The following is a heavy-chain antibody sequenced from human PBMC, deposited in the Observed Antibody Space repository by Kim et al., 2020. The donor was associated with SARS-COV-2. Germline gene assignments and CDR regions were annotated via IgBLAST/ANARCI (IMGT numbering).Heavy chain of an antibody. V-gene: IGHV1-2*02. CDR2: GGT. Sequence: GGTNYAQKCQGRVTMTRDTSISTAYMELSRLRSDDTAVYYCARDSGWFDPWGQGTLVTVSS. CDR3: ARDSGWFDP. J-gene: IGHJ5*02.